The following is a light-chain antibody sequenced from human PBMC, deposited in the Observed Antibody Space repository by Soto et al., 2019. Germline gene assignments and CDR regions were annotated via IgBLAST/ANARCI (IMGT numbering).Light chain of an antibody. Sequence: QSVLTQPPSVSGAPGQRVTISCTGSSSNIGAGYDVHWYQQLPGTAPKLLIYGNSNRPSGVPDRFSGSKSGTSASLAITGLKAEDEADYYCQSYDSSLRNVFGTGTKVTVL. CDR2: GNS. J-gene: IGLJ1*01. CDR1: SSNIGAGYD. CDR3: QSYDSSLRNV. V-gene: IGLV1-40*01.